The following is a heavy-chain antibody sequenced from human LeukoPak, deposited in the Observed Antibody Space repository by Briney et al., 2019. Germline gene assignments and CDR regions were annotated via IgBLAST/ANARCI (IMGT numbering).Heavy chain of an antibody. V-gene: IGHV3-7*01. J-gene: IGHJ4*02. CDR3: ARDYTGGWNDY. CDR1: GFTFSRYG. CDR2: IKEDGSEK. D-gene: IGHD7-27*01. Sequence: GGSLRLSCAADGFTFSRYGMSWVRQAKGKGLECVAKIKEDGSEKHYVDSVKGRFTISRDNAKNSLYLQMNSLRAEDTAVYYCARDYTGGWNDYWGQGTLVTVSS.